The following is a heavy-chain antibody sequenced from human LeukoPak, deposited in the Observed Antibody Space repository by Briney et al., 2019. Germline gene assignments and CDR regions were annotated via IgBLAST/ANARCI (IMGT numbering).Heavy chain of an antibody. CDR1: GGSISSGGYY. CDR3: ARGSGSYRNWFDP. Sequence: SETLSLTCTVSGGSISSGGYYWSWIRQHPGKGLEWIGYIYYSGSTYYNPSLKSRVTISVDTSKNQFSLKLSSVTAADTAVYYCARGSGSYRNWFDPWGQGTLVTVSS. J-gene: IGHJ5*02. D-gene: IGHD1-26*01. CDR2: IYYSGST. V-gene: IGHV4-31*03.